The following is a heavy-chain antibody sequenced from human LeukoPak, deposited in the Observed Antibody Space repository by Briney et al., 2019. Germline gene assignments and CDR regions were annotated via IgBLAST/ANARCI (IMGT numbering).Heavy chain of an antibody. CDR1: GGTFSSYA. Sequence: SVKVSCKASGGTFSSYAISWVRQAPGQGLEWMGGIIPIFGTANYAQKFQGRVTITADESTSTAYMELSSLRSEDTAVYYCAREGTYCSSTSCYYYYYTDVWGKGTTVTVSS. V-gene: IGHV1-69*13. D-gene: IGHD2-2*01. CDR2: IIPIFGTA. J-gene: IGHJ6*03. CDR3: AREGTYCSSTSCYYYYYTDV.